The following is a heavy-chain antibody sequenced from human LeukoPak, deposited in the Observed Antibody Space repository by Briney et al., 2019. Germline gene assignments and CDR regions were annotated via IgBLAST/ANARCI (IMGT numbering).Heavy chain of an antibody. CDR3: AKSVAIYFYYGLDV. CDR2: ISGSGGST. D-gene: IGHD3-3*01. CDR1: GFTFSSYA. V-gene: IGHV3-23*01. J-gene: IGHJ6*02. Sequence: GGSLRLSCAASGFTFSSYAMSWVRQTPGKGLEWVPAISGSGGSTYYADSVKGRFTISRDNSKNTLFLQMNSLRVEDTASYYCAKSVAIYFYYGLDVWGQGTTVTVSS.